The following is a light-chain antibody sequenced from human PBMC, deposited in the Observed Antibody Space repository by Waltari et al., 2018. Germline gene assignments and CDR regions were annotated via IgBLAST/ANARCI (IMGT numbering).Light chain of an antibody. V-gene: IGLV1-47*01. Sequence: QSVLTQPPSASGTPGQRVTLSCSGSCSHSGSNHVYWYQQLPGTAPNLLNYRNDQGPSGVLDRFSGSKSGTPASLAISGPRSEDEANYYCAAWDDSLVFGGGTKLTVL. CDR3: AAWDDSLV. J-gene: IGLJ3*02. CDR1: CSHSGSNH. CDR2: RND.